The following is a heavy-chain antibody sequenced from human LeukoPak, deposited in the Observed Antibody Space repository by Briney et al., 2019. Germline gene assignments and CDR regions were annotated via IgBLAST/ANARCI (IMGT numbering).Heavy chain of an antibody. D-gene: IGHD3-10*01. CDR3: AREDFSMVRGVRLAFDI. Sequence: KPGASVKVSCKASGYTFTSYYMHWVRQAPGQGLEWMGIISPSGGSTSYAQKFQGRVTMTRDMSTSTVYMELSSLRSEDTAVYYCAREDFSMVRGVRLAFDIWGQGTMVTVSS. CDR1: GYTFTSYY. V-gene: IGHV1-46*01. J-gene: IGHJ3*02. CDR2: ISPSGGST.